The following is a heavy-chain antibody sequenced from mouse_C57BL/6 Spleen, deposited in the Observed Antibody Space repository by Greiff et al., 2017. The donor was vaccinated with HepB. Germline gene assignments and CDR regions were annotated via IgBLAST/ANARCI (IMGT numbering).Heavy chain of an antibody. V-gene: IGHV14-4*01. CDR2: IDPENGDT. Sequence: EVQLQQSGAELVRPGASVKLSCTASGFNIKDDYMHWVKQRPEQGLEWIGWIDPENGDTEYASKFQGKATITADTSSNTAYLQLSSLTSEDTAVYYCTTYTVVATGLGYYFDYWGQGTTLTVSS. J-gene: IGHJ2*01. CDR3: TTYTVVATGLGYYFDY. D-gene: IGHD1-1*01. CDR1: GFNIKDDY.